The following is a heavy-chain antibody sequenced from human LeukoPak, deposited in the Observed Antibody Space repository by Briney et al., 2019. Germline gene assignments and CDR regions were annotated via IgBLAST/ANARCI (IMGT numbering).Heavy chain of an antibody. CDR3: ARSYGDYPLSY. CDR2: IIPIFGTA. CDR1: GGTFSSYA. V-gene: IGHV1-69*06. Sequence: SSVKVSWKASGGTFSSYAISWVRQAPGQGLEWMGGIIPIFGTANYAQKFQGRVTITADKSTSTAYMELSSLRSEDTAVYYCARSYGDYPLSYWGQGTLVTVSS. J-gene: IGHJ4*02. D-gene: IGHD4-17*01.